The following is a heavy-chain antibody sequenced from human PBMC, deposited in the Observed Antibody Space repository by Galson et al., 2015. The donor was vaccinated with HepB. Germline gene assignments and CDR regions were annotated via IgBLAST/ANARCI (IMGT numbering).Heavy chain of an antibody. CDR3: ARDRTVGARGAFDI. D-gene: IGHD1-26*01. CDR2: ISSSSSYT. CDR1: GFTFSDYY. Sequence: SLRLSCAASGFTFSDYYMSWIRQAPGKGLEWVSYISSSSSYTNYADSVKGRFTISRDNAKNSLYLQMNSLRAEDTAVYYCARDRTVGARGAFDIWGQGTMVTVSS. J-gene: IGHJ3*02. V-gene: IGHV3-11*06.